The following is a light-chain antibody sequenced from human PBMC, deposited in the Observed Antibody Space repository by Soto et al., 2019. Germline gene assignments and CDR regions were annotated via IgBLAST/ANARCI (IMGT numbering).Light chain of an antibody. J-gene: IGKJ3*01. Sequence: DIQITQSPSSLSASVGDRVTITCRASQGIRNYLAWYQQKPGKVPKLLIYAASTLQSGVPSRFSGSGSGTDFTLTISSLEPEDVATYYCQKYNSASFTFGPGTKVDIK. CDR3: QKYNSASFT. CDR2: AAS. V-gene: IGKV1-27*01. CDR1: QGIRNY.